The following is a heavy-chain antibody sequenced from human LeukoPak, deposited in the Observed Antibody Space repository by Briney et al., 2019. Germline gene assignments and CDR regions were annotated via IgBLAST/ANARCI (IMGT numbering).Heavy chain of an antibody. CDR2: IKQDGSEK. Sequence: GGSLRLSCAASGFTFDTYWMSWVRQAPGKGLEWVANIKQDGSEKDYVDSVKGRFTISRDNAKNSLYLQMNSLRAEDTAVYYCARDPYNGNYGDSYYYFMDAWGKGTTVTISS. J-gene: IGHJ6*03. V-gene: IGHV3-7*01. CDR1: GFTFDTYW. CDR3: ARDPYNGNYGDSYYYFMDA. D-gene: IGHD1-26*01.